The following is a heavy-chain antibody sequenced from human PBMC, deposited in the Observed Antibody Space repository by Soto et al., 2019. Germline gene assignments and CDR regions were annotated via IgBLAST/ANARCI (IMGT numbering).Heavy chain of an antibody. CDR3: ARRGWERAYFDY. CDR2: IYYTGST. V-gene: IGHV4-39*01. J-gene: IGHJ4*02. D-gene: IGHD1-26*01. Sequence: QLQLQESGPGLVKSSETLSLTCTVSGASISNNDYYWAWIRQPPGKGLEWIGSIYYTGSTYYNPSLRGRVAIFIDMSKNQFSLKLSSVTAADTAVFYCARRGWERAYFDYWGQGTLVTVSS. CDR1: GASISNNDYY.